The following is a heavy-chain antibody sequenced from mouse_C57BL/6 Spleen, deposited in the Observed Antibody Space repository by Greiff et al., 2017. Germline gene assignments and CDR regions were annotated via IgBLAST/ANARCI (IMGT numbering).Heavy chain of an antibody. CDR3: ARIIAPGWYFDV. Sequence: VQLQQPGAELVMPGASVKLSCKASGYTFTSYWMHWVKQRPGQGLEWIGEIDPSDSYTNYNQKFKGKSTLTVDKSSSTAYMQLSSLTSEDSAVYYCARIIAPGWYFDVWGTGTTVTVSS. CDR1: GYTFTSYW. V-gene: IGHV1-69*01. CDR2: IDPSDSYT. J-gene: IGHJ1*03. D-gene: IGHD1-1*01.